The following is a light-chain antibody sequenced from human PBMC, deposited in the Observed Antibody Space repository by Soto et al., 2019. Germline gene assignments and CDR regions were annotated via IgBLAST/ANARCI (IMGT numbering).Light chain of an antibody. V-gene: IGLV2-23*01. J-gene: IGLJ3*02. Sequence: QSALTQPASVSGSPGQSITISCTGTSSDVGGYNFVSWFQQHPGKAPKLMIYYDNKRPSGVSNRFSGSKSGNTASLTISGLQAEDEADYHCCSYAGSGTWVFGGGTKLTVL. CDR3: CSYAGSGTWV. CDR1: SSDVGGYNF. CDR2: YDN.